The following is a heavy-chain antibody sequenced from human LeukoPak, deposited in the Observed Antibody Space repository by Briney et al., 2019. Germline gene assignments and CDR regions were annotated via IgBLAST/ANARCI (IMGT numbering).Heavy chain of an antibody. J-gene: IGHJ4*02. Sequence: PSETLSLTCAVYGGSFSGYYWSWIRQPPGKGLEWIGEINHSGSTNYNPSLKSRVTISVDTSKNQFSLKLSSVTAADTAVYYCARRRQWLRLAIDYWGQGTLVTVSS. CDR2: INHSGST. D-gene: IGHD5-12*01. CDR3: ARRRQWLRLAIDY. V-gene: IGHV4-34*01. CDR1: GGSFSGYY.